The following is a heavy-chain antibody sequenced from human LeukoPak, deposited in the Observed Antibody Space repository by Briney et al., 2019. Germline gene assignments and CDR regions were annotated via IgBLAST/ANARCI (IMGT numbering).Heavy chain of an antibody. CDR2: IYSGGST. V-gene: IGHV3-66*01. CDR1: GLTVSGNY. J-gene: IGHJ4*02. CDR3: ARSNCNSCYLGVWYYFDY. Sequence: GGSLRLSCAASGLTVSGNYMSWVRQAPGKRLEWVSVIYSGGSTYYAESVKGRFTISRDNSKNTLFLQMNSLRAEDTAVYYCARSNCNSCYLGVWYYFDYWGQGTLVTVSS. D-gene: IGHD1/OR15-1a*01.